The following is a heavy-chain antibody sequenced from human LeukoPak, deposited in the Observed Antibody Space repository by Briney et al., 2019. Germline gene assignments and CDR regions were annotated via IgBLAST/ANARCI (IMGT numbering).Heavy chain of an antibody. CDR1: GGSISSYY. D-gene: IGHD2-2*01. CDR3: ARGVVPAALSSWFDP. V-gene: IGHV4-59*08. J-gene: IGHJ5*02. CDR2: IYYSGST. Sequence: SETLSLTCTVSGGSISSYYWSWIRQPPGRGLEWIGYIYYSGSTNYNPSLKSRVTISVDTSKNQFSLKLSSVTAADTAVYYCARGVVPAALSSWFDPWGQGTLVTVSS.